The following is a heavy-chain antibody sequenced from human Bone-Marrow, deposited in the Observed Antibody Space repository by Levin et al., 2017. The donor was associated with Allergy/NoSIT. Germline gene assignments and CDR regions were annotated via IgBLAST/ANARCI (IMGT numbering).Heavy chain of an antibody. CDR3: SRGGAKAGHAFDL. D-gene: IGHD1-14*01. CDR1: GFTFSSYD. CDR2: IGTAHDT. J-gene: IGHJ3*01. Sequence: AGGSLRLSCGASGFTFSSYDMHWVRQAPGKGLEWVSSIGTAHDTYYPGSVKGRFTISRENAKNSFYLQMNSLTVGDTAVYYCSRGGAKAGHAFDLWGQGTKVTVSS. V-gene: IGHV3-13*01.